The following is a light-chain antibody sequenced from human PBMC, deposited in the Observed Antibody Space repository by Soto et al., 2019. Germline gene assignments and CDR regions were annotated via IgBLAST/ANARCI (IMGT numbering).Light chain of an antibody. CDR2: AAS. V-gene: IGKV1-6*01. CDR1: QGISNE. J-gene: IGKJ1*01. CDR3: LQAFSYPLM. Sequence: IQMIHSPSSLSATVGDRVTITCRASQGISNELAWYQQKPGKAPKLLIYAASTLQSGVPSRFSGSGSGKDFTLTISSLQPEDFATYCCLQAFSYPLMFGQRSMADVK.